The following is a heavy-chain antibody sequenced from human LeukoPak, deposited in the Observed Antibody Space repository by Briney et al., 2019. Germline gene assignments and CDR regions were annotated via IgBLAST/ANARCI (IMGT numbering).Heavy chain of an antibody. J-gene: IGHJ4*02. CDR1: GGSISSYY. V-gene: IGHV4-59*12. CDR2: IYYTGST. D-gene: IGHD6-19*01. Sequence: SETLSLTCAVSGGSISSYYWSWIRQPPGRGLEWVGYIYYTGSTNNNPSLRSRVTISMDTSKNQFSLKLRSVTAADSAVYYCARSGSGWNFGYWGQGTLVTVSS. CDR3: ARSGSGWNFGY.